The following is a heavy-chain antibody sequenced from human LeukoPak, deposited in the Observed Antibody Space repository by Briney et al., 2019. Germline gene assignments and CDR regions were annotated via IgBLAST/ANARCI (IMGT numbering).Heavy chain of an antibody. Sequence: GGSLRLSCAASGFTFSSYAMHWVRQAPGKGLEWVAAISYDGSNKYYADSVKGRFTISRDNSKNTLYLQMNSPRAEDTAVYYCAREAAMVNFDYWGQGTLVTVSS. CDR1: GFTFSSYA. CDR2: ISYDGSNK. CDR3: AREAAMVNFDY. J-gene: IGHJ4*02. V-gene: IGHV3-30*04. D-gene: IGHD5-18*01.